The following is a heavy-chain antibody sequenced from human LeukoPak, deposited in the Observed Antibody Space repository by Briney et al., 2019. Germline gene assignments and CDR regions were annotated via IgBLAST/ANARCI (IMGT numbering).Heavy chain of an antibody. Sequence: PSETLSLTCAVYGGSFSGYYWSWIRQPPGKGLEWIGEINHSGSTNYNPSLKSRVTISVDKSKNQFSLKLSSVTAADTAVYYCAREHDFWSGYYHGNWFDPWGQGTLVTVSS. J-gene: IGHJ5*02. CDR2: INHSGST. CDR3: AREHDFWSGYYHGNWFDP. V-gene: IGHV4-34*01. CDR1: GGSFSGYY. D-gene: IGHD3-3*01.